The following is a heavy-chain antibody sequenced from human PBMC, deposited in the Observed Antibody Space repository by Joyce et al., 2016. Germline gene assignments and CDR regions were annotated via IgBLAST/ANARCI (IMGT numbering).Heavy chain of an antibody. CDR2: INHSGST. Sequence: QVQLQQWGAGLLKPSETLSLTCAVYGGSFSGYYWSWIRQPPGKGLEWIGEINHSGSTNYIPSLKSRVTISVDTSKNQFSLKLSSVTAADTAVYYCAGTLLWFGGLSYWGQGTLVTVSS. CDR3: AGTLLWFGGLSY. V-gene: IGHV4-34*01. J-gene: IGHJ4*02. D-gene: IGHD3-10*01. CDR1: GGSFSGYY.